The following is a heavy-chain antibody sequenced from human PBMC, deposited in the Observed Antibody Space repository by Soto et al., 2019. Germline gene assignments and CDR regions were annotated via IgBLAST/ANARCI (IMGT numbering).Heavy chain of an antibody. CDR2: INPNSGGT. D-gene: IGHD6-6*01. Sequence: ASVKVSCKASGYTFTGYYMHWVRQAPGQGLEWMGWINPNSGGTNYAQKFQGWVTMTRDTSISTAYMELSRLRSDDTAVYYCARDLSSSSSTSVRYYYGMDVWGQGTTVTVSS. CDR3: ARDLSSSSSTSVRYYYGMDV. V-gene: IGHV1-2*04. J-gene: IGHJ6*02. CDR1: GYTFTGYY.